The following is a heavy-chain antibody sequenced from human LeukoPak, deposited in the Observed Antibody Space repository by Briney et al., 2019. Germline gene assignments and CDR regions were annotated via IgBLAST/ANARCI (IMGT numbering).Heavy chain of an antibody. Sequence: SETLSLTCTVSGGPISRYYWSWLRQPAGKGLEWIGRIYTSGSTNYNPSLKSRVTMSVDTSKNQFSLKLSSLTAADTAVYYCASLGYSYYFDYWGQGTLVTVSS. V-gene: IGHV4-4*07. CDR2: IYTSGST. J-gene: IGHJ4*02. D-gene: IGHD2-15*01. CDR3: ASLGYSYYFDY. CDR1: GGPISRYY.